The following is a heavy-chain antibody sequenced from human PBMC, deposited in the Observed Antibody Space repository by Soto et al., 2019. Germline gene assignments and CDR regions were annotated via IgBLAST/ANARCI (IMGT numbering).Heavy chain of an antibody. CDR1: GYSFTSYW. CDR2: IYPGDSDT. CDR3: ARLPLTPLTGTYYYYYYMDV. Sequence: PGESLKISCKGSGYSFTSYWIGWVRQMPGKXLXWMGIIYPGDSDTRYSPSFQGQVTISADKSISTAYLQWSSLKASDTAMYYCARLPLTPLTGTYYYYYYMDVWGKGTTVTVSS. D-gene: IGHD1-20*01. J-gene: IGHJ6*03. V-gene: IGHV5-51*01.